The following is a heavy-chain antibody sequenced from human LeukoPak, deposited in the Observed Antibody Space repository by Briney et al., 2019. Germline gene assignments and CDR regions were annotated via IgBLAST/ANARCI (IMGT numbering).Heavy chain of an antibody. CDR2: IYHSGST. CDR3: ARVIGVVTMYYFDY. D-gene: IGHD2-15*01. V-gene: IGHV4-38-2*02. Sequence: SETLSLTCTVSGYSISSGYYWGWIRQPPGKGLEWIGSIYHSGSTYYNPSLKSRVTISVDTSKNQFSLKLSSVTAADTAVYYCARVIGVVTMYYFDYWGQGTLVTVSS. J-gene: IGHJ4*02. CDR1: GYSISSGYY.